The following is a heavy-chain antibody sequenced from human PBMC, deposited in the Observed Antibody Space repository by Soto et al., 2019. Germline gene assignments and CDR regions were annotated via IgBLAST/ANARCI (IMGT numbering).Heavy chain of an antibody. CDR2: FSASGGTT. V-gene: IGHV3-23*01. CDR1: GFTFSDYA. Sequence: EVQLLESGGGLVQPGGSLRLYCAASGFTFSDYAMSWVRQAPGKGLEWVSAFSASGGTTYYADSVRGRFTISSDNSMNTLYLQMNGLRAEDTVVYYCAKDRKSGSGWYWDYWGQGTLVTVSS. J-gene: IGHJ4*02. D-gene: IGHD6-19*01. CDR3: AKDRKSGSGWYWDY.